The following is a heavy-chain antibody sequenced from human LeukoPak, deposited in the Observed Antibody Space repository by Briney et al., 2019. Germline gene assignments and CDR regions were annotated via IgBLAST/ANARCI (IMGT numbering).Heavy chain of an antibody. CDR2: INHSGST. V-gene: IGHV4-34*01. Sequence: PSETLSLTCAVYGGSFSGYYWSWIRQPPGKGLGWIGEINHSGSTNYNLSLKSRVTISVDTSKNQFSLKLSSVTAADTAVYYCARTQVLRYFDWLPWNYYYGMDVWGQGTTVTVSS. CDR1: GGSFSGYY. D-gene: IGHD3-9*01. CDR3: ARTQVLRYFDWLPWNYYYGMDV. J-gene: IGHJ6*02.